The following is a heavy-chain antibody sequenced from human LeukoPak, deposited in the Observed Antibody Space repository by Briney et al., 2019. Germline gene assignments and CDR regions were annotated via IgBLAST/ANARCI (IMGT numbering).Heavy chain of an antibody. J-gene: IGHJ5*02. CDR2: IHNTGST. D-gene: IGHD2-8*01. Sequence: PSETLSLTCTVSGGSIRSGGDYWSWIRQPAGKGLEWIGRIHNTGSTNYNPSLRSRVTISVDTSKNQFSLKLRSVTAADTAVYYCARESDVLMVNGNHWFDPWGQGTLVTVSS. CDR1: GGSIRSGGDY. CDR3: ARESDVLMVNGNHWFDP. V-gene: IGHV4-61*02.